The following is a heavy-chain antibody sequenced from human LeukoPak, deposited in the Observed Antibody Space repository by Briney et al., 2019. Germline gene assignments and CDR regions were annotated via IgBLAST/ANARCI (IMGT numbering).Heavy chain of an antibody. V-gene: IGHV4-39*07. D-gene: IGHD3-22*01. CDR1: GGSISSSNYY. CDR2: IYYSGST. J-gene: IGHJ3*02. CDR3: ASRTDYYDTSGPAFDI. Sequence: SETLSLTCTVSGGSISSSNYYWGWIRQPPGKGLEWIGNIYYSGSTYYNPSLKSRVTISVDTSKNHFSLNLNSVTAADTAVYYCASRTDYYDTSGPAFDIWGQGTMVTVSS.